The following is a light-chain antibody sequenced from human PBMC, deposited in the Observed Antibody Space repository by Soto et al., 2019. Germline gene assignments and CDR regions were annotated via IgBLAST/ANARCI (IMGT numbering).Light chain of an antibody. V-gene: IGLV2-14*03. CDR2: DVS. J-gene: IGLJ1*01. CDR3: SSYTTSNTRQIV. Sequence: QSVLTQPASVSGSPGQSITISCTGTSSDVVGYNYVSWYQHHPGKAPELIIYDVSNRPSGVSIRFSGSKSDNTASLTISGLQPEDEADYHCSSYTTSNTRQIVFGTGTKVTVL. CDR1: SSDVVGYNY.